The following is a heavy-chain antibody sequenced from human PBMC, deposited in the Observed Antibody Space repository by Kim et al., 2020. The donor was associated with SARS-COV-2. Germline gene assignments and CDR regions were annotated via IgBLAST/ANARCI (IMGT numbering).Heavy chain of an antibody. CDR1: GYTFTSYD. V-gene: IGHV1-8*01. D-gene: IGHD3-10*01. CDR2: MNPNSGNT. J-gene: IGHJ5*02. Sequence: ASVKVSCKASGYTFTSYDINWVRQATGQGLEWMGWMNPNSGNTGYAQKFQGRVTMTRNTSISTAYMELSSLRSEDTAVYYCARARRGPLRRESHNWFDPWGQGTLVTVSS. CDR3: ARARRGPLRRESHNWFDP.